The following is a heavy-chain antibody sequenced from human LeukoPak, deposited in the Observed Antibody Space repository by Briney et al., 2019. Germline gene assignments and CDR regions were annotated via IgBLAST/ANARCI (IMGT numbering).Heavy chain of an antibody. CDR3: ARGPSGYHNT. J-gene: IGHJ4*02. Sequence: NPGGSLRLSCAASGLTFSSYSMNWVRQAPGKGLEWVSSISSSSSYIYYADSVKGRFTISRDNAKNSLYLQMNSLRAEDTAVYYCARGPSGYHNTGGQGTLVTVSS. D-gene: IGHD5-12*01. V-gene: IGHV3-21*01. CDR2: ISSSSSYI. CDR1: GLTFSSYS.